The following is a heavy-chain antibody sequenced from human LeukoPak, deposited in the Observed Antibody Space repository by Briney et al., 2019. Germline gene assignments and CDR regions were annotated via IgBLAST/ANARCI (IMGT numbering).Heavy chain of an antibody. D-gene: IGHD6-6*01. V-gene: IGHV4-34*01. CDR1: GGSFSGYY. Sequence: SETLSLTCAVYGGSFSGYYWSWIRQPPGKGLEWIGEINHSGSTNYNPSLKSRVTISVDTSKNQFSLKLSSVTAADTAVYYCARGVGSSSPFDYWGQGTLVTVSS. CDR3: ARGVGSSSPFDY. CDR2: INHSGST. J-gene: IGHJ4*02.